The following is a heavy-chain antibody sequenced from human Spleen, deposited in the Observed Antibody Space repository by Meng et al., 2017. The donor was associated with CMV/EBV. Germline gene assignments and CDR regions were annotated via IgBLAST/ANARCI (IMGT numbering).Heavy chain of an antibody. V-gene: IGHV1-46*01. Sequence: ASVKVSCKASGYTFTSYYMHWVRQAPGQGLEWMGIINPSGGSTSYAQKFQGRVTMTRDTSTSTVYMELSGLRSDDTAMYYCVRLNAIYYDNSGHYYDYWGQGTLVTVSS. CDR2: INPSGGST. CDR1: GYTFTSYY. D-gene: IGHD3-22*01. J-gene: IGHJ4*02. CDR3: VRLNAIYYDNSGHYYDY.